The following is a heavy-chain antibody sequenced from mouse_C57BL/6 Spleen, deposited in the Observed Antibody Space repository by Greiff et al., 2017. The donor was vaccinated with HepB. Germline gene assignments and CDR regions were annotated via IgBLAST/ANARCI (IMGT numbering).Heavy chain of an antibody. Sequence: QVQLQQPGAELVKPGASVKLSCKASGYTFTSYWMHWVKQRPGQGLEWIGMIHPNSGSTNYNEKFKSKATLTVDKSSSTAYMQLSSLTSEDSAVYYCASGGYYYGSSFAMDYWGQGTSVTVSS. J-gene: IGHJ4*01. CDR1: GYTFTSYW. CDR3: ASGGYYYGSSFAMDY. CDR2: IHPNSGST. D-gene: IGHD1-1*01. V-gene: IGHV1-64*01.